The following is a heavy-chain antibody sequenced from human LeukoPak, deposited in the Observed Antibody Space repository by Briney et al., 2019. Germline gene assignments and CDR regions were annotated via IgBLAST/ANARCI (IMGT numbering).Heavy chain of an antibody. CDR2: ISSSSSTI. Sequence: GGSLRLSCAAPGFTFSSYSMNWVRQAPGKGLEWVSYISSSSSTIYYADSVKGRFTISRDNAKNSLYLQMNRLRAEDTAVYYCAKANVKYCSGGSCFDAFDIWGQGTMVTVSS. CDR1: GFTFSSYS. D-gene: IGHD2-15*01. V-gene: IGHV3-48*01. CDR3: AKANVKYCSGGSCFDAFDI. J-gene: IGHJ3*02.